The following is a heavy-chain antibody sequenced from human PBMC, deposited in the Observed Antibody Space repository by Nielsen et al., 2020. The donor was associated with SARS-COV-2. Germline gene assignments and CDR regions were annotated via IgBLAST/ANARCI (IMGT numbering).Heavy chain of an antibody. J-gene: IGHJ4*02. V-gene: IGHV4-4*02. CDR1: GGSISTTQW. Sequence: SETLSLTCAVSGGSISTTQWWSWLRQSPGKGLEWIGETYHDGTTKYNPSLKSRVTISVDKSNNQFSLNLNSVTAADTAVYFCARDQGAGLLGLFDQWGQGTLVIVSS. CDR2: TYHDGTT. CDR3: ARDQGAGLLGLFDQ. D-gene: IGHD1-7*01.